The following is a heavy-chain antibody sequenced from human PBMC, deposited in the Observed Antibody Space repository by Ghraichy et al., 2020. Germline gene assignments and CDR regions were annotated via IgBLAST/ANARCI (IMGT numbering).Heavy chain of an antibody. V-gene: IGHV6-1*01. Sequence: SETLSLTCAISGDSVSSNSAAWNWIRQSPSRGIEWLGRTYYRSKWYNDYAVSVKSRITINPDTSKNQFSLQLNSVTPEDTAVYYCARAIAVAADSPYYFDYWGQGTLVTVSS. D-gene: IGHD6-19*01. CDR1: GDSVSSNSAA. CDR2: TYYRSKWYN. CDR3: ARAIAVAADSPYYFDY. J-gene: IGHJ4*02.